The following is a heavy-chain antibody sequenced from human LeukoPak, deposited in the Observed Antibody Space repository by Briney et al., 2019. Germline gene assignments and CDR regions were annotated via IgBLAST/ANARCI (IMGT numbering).Heavy chain of an antibody. CDR3: ARPNLMAASSNDAFDI. CDR2: IFPGDSDT. D-gene: IGHD6-13*01. Sequence: GESLKISFKGSGYCFTTYWIGWVRQMPANSLEWMAIIFPGDSDTRYSPSFRGQVPISADKSISTAYLQWRSLKASDTAMYYCARPNLMAASSNDAFDIWGQGTMVTVSS. J-gene: IGHJ3*02. CDR1: GYCFTTYW. V-gene: IGHV5-51*01.